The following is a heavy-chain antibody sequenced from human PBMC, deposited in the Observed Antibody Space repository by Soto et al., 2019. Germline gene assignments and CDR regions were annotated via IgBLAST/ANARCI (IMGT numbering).Heavy chain of an antibody. CDR3: ARYSMIVVGASIHY. Sequence: ASVKVSCKASGYTFTGYYMHWVRQAPGQGLEWMGWINPNSGGTNYAQKFQGRVTMTRDTSISTAYMELSRLRSDDTAVYYCARYSMIVVGASIHYWGQGTLVTVSS. CDR1: GYTFTGYY. D-gene: IGHD3-22*01. J-gene: IGHJ4*02. V-gene: IGHV1-2*02. CDR2: INPNSGGT.